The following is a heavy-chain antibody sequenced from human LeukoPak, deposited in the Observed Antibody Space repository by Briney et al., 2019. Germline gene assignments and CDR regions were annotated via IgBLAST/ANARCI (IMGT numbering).Heavy chain of an antibody. CDR3: ARVPHGETVFGVVLYWLDP. Sequence: SETLSLTCTVSGGSISSSSYYWAWIRQPPGKGLEWIGSTYHSGSTNYNPSLKSRVTISVDTSKNQFSLKLNSVTAADTAVYYCARVPHGETVFGVVLYWLDPWGQGTLVTVFS. CDR1: GGSISSSSYY. D-gene: IGHD3-3*01. J-gene: IGHJ5*02. CDR2: TYHSGST. V-gene: IGHV4-39*07.